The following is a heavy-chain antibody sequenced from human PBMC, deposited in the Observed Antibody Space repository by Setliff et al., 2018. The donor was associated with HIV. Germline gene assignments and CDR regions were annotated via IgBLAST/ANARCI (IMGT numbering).Heavy chain of an antibody. J-gene: IGHJ4*02. CDR1: GGSFSGYY. D-gene: IGHD3-22*01. CDR2: INHGGST. V-gene: IGHV4-34*01. Sequence: SETLSLTCDVYGGSFSGYYWSWIRQPPGKGLEWIGKINHGGSTNYNPSLKSRVTISVDTSKNQFSLKLGSVTAADTAVYYCARVGYYDTSFDYWGQRTLVTVSS. CDR3: ARVGYYDTSFDY.